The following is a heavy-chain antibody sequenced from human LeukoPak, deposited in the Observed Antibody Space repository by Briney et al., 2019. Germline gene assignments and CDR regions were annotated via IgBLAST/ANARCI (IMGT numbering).Heavy chain of an antibody. CDR3: ARDDDLASPGLDAFDI. J-gene: IGHJ3*02. CDR1: GYTFTSYY. V-gene: IGHV1-46*01. D-gene: IGHD1-14*01. Sequence: ASVKVSCKASGYTFTSYYMHWVRQAPGQGLEWMGIINPSGGSTSYAQKFQGRVTMTRDMSTSTAYMELRSLRSDDTAVYYCARDDDLASPGLDAFDIWGQGTMVTVSS. CDR2: INPSGGST.